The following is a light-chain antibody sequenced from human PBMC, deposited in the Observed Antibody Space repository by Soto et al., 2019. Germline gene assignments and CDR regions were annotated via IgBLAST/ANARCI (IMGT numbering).Light chain of an antibody. CDR1: QSISSW. CDR2: KAS. V-gene: IGKV1-5*03. Sequence: DIQMTQSPSTLSASVGDRVTITCRASQSISSWLAWYQKKPGKDPKLLIYKASSLESGVPSRFSGSGSGTEVTLTISSLQPDDFATYYCQQYNSYPTFGGGTKVEIK. CDR3: QQYNSYPT. J-gene: IGKJ4*01.